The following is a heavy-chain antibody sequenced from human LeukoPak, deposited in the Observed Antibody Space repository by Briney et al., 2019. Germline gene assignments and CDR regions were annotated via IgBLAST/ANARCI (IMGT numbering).Heavy chain of an antibody. J-gene: IGHJ4*02. CDR1: GYTFTGYY. CDR2: INPNSGGT. CDR3: ARQGYDSSGYYFDY. Sequence: ASVKVSCKASGYTFTGYYKHWVRQAPGQGLEWMGRINPNSGGTNYAQKFQGRVTMTRDTSISTAYMELSRLRSDDTAVYYCARQGYDSSGYYFDYWGQGTLVTVSS. D-gene: IGHD3-22*01. V-gene: IGHV1-2*02.